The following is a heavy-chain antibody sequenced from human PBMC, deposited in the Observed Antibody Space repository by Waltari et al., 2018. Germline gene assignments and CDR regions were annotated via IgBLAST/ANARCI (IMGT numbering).Heavy chain of an antibody. CDR1: GTSVTTTNYF. D-gene: IGHD6-13*01. Sequence: QLHLQLSGPGLVKPSETLSLTCAVAGTSVTTTNYFGGWIRQPPGQGLEWIGRIYFTGSTDYNPSLKSRVTRSMDTSTNQFSLNRRSVTAADTAVYYCARGMWQQLAHFDSWGQGTLVTVSS. J-gene: IGHJ4*02. CDR2: IYFTGST. CDR3: ARGMWQQLAHFDS. V-gene: IGHV4-39*01.